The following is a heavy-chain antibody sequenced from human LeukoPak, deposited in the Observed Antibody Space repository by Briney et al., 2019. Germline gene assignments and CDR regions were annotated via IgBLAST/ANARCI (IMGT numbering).Heavy chain of an antibody. V-gene: IGHV3-7*01. CDR3: AGDNDRKDDS. CDR1: GFTFSNYW. J-gene: IGHJ5*02. D-gene: IGHD3-16*01. Sequence: PGGSLRLSCAASGFTFSNYWMTWVRQAPGKGLEWVANMNQDGSGKYYVDSVKGRFAISRDNAKNSLYLQMNNLRVEDTAVYYCAGDNDRKDDSWGQGTLVTVSS. CDR2: MNQDGSGK.